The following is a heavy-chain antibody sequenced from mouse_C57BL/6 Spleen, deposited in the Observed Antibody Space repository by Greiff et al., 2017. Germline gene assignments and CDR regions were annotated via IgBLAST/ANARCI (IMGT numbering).Heavy chain of an antibody. CDR3: ARQREYFDY. Sequence: VQLQQSGPELVKPGASVKISCKASGYTFTDYYMNWVKQSHGKSLEWIGDINPNNGGTSYNQKFKGKATLTVDKSSSTAYMELRSLTSEDSAVYYCARQREYFDYWGQGTTLTVSS. V-gene: IGHV1-26*01. CDR2: INPNNGGT. CDR1: GYTFTDYY. J-gene: IGHJ2*01.